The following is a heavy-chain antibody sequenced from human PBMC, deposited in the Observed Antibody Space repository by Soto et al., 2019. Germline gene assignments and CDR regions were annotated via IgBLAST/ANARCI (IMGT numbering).Heavy chain of an antibody. CDR3: ARGGGDSSSGYGGALGWVDYYYYGMDV. J-gene: IGHJ6*02. Sequence: SGPTLVNPTETLTLTCTVSGFSLSNARMGVSWIRQPPGKALEWLAHIFSNDEKSYSTSLKSRLTISKDTSKSQVVLTMTNMDPVATATSYCARGGGDSSSGYGGALGWVDYYYYGMDVCGQGTTVTVSS. CDR2: IFSNDEK. CDR1: GFSLSNARMG. V-gene: IGHV2-26*01. D-gene: IGHD6-13*01.